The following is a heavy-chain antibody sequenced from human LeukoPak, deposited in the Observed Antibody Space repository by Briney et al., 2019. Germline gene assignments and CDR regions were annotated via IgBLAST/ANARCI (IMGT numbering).Heavy chain of an antibody. D-gene: IGHD5-12*01. J-gene: IGHJ4*02. CDR2: ISGDGENT. V-gene: IGHV3-43*02. Sequence: GGSLRLSCAASGFSFEDYTMHWVRQTPGKGLEWVSLISGDGENTYYAASVKGRVTISRDNSKSSLFLQLHSLRREDTALYYCVKVRKRGSIISYIFDFWGQGTLVTVSS. CDR3: VKVRKRGSIISYIFDF. CDR1: GFSFEDYT.